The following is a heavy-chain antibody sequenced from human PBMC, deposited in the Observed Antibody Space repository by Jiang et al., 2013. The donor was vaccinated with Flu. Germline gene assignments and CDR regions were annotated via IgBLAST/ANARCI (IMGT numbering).Heavy chain of an antibody. CDR3: ARVRGLYYSGMPNAFDI. CDR2: TYYRSTWNS. CDR1: GDILSDDNAA. J-gene: IGHJ3*02. D-gene: IGHD2-8*01. Sequence: QTLSLTCAISGDILSDDNAAWNWIRQSPSGGLEWLGRTYYRSTWNSNYAASVRGRILVNPDTSNNQFSLHLTSVTPEDTAVYFCARVRGLYYSGMPNAFDIWGQGSAVTVSS. V-gene: IGHV6-1*01.